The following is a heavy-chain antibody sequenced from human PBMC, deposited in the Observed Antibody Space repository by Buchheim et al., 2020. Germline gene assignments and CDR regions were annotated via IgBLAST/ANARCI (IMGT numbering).Heavy chain of an antibody. CDR1: GFTFSSYA. J-gene: IGHJ6*02. CDR3: AKGGLYGGNSVLLYYYGMDV. V-gene: IGHV3-23*01. CDR2: ISGSGGST. Sequence: EVQLLESGGGLVQPGGSLRLSCAASGFTFSSYAMSWVRQAPGKGLEWVSAISGSGGSTYYADSVKGRFTISRDNSKNTSDLQMNSLRAEDTAVYYCAKGGLYGGNSVLLYYYGMDVWGQGTT. D-gene: IGHD4-23*01.